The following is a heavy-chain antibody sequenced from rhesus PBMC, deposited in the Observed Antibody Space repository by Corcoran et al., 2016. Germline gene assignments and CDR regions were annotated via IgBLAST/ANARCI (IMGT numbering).Heavy chain of an antibody. D-gene: IGHD1-1*01. CDR2: INPSNGDT. V-gene: IGHV1S9*01. J-gene: IGHJ6*01. Sequence: QVQLVQSGAEVKKPGASVKLSCKASGYPFNSYYVNWVRQAPGQVLEWMGWINPSNGDTCYAQKFQGRVTMTRDTATRTVYMELNSLRSEDTAVYYCTRAAHYGLDSWGQGVVVTVSS. CDR3: TRAAHYGLDS. CDR1: GYPFNSYY.